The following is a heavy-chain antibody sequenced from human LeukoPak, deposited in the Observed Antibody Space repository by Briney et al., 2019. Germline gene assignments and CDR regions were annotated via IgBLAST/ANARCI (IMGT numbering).Heavy chain of an antibody. CDR3: TRDQGPYYYDSSGYYYGLGFDY. CDR1: GFTFGDYT. D-gene: IGHD3-22*01. J-gene: IGHJ4*02. Sequence: PGGSLRLSCTASGFTFGDYTMSWVRQAPGKGLEWVGFIRSKAYGGTTEYAASVKGRFTISRDDSKSIAYLQMNSLKTEDTAVYYCTRDQGPYYYDSSGYYYGLGFDYWGQGTLVTVSS. CDR2: IRSKAYGGTT. V-gene: IGHV3-49*04.